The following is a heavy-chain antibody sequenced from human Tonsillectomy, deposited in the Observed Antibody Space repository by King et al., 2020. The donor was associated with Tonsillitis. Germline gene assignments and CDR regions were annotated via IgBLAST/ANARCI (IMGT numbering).Heavy chain of an antibody. CDR2: ISAYNGNT. CDR3: ARDTNNYGSGSYSIFDY. CDR1: GYTFTSYG. D-gene: IGHD3-10*01. J-gene: IGHJ4*02. Sequence: VQLVESGAEVKKPGASVKVSCKASGYTFTSYGISWVRQAPGQGLEWMGWISAYNGNTNYAQKLQGRVTMTTDTSTSTAYMELRSLRSDDTAVYYCARDTNNYGSGSYSIFDYWGQGTLVTVSS. V-gene: IGHV1-18*01.